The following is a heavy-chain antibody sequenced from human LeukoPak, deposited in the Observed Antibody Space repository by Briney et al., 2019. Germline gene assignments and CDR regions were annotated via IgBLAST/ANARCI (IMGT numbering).Heavy chain of an antibody. CDR3: VTSNNDIAAPDY. CDR2: INPSGGST. J-gene: IGHJ4*02. V-gene: IGHV1-46*01. Sequence: ASVTVSFTPSVYTFTIYYMHWVRQPPAQGLEWMGIINPSGGSTSYAQKFQGRVTMTRDTSTSTVYMELSSLRSEDTAVYYCVTSNNDIAAPDYWGQGTLVTVSS. D-gene: IGHD6-25*01. CDR1: VYTFTIYY.